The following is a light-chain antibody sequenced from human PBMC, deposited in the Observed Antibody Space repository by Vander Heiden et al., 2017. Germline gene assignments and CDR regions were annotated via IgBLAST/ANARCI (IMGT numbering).Light chain of an antibody. J-gene: IGLJ1*01. CDR1: RSDVGGYNY. Sequence: QSALTRPASVSASPGQSITISCTGTRSDVGGYNYVSSYQHNPGKAPKLLIHDVIDRPSGVFNRFSCSKSGNTASLTISRFQAEDEADYYCSSYTSSSREVFGTGTKLTVL. V-gene: IGLV2-14*03. CDR3: SSYTSSSREV. CDR2: DVI.